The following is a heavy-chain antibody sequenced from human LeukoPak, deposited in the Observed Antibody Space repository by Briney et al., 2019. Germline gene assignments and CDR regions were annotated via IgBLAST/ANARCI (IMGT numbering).Heavy chain of an antibody. V-gene: IGHV4-30-2*01. J-gene: IGHJ3*02. D-gene: IGHD3-22*01. CDR3: ARVSPYYYDSSGYPHDAFDI. CDR2: IYHSGST. Sequence: PSQTLSLTCAVSGGSISSGGYSWSWIRQPPGKGLEWIGYIYHSGSTYYNPSLKSRVTISVDGSKNQFSLKLSSVTAADTAVYYCARVSPYYYDSSGYPHDAFDIWGQGTMVTVSS. CDR1: GGSISSGGYS.